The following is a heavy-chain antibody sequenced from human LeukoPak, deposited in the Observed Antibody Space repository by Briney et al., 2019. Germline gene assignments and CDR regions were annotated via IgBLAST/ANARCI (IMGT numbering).Heavy chain of an antibody. CDR1: GFTFSSYA. V-gene: IGHV3-30*04. J-gene: IGHJ4*02. Sequence: GRSLRLSCAASGFTFSSYAMHWVRQAPGKGLEWVAVISYDGSNKYYADSVKGRFTISRDNSKNTLYLQMNSLRAEDTAVYYCARDQEATAIDGTFGYWGQGTLVTVSS. CDR2: ISYDGSNK. D-gene: IGHD2-21*02. CDR3: ARDQEATAIDGTFGY.